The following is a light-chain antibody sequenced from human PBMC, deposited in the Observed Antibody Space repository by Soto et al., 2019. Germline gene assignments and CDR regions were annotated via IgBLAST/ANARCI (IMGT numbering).Light chain of an antibody. V-gene: IGLV2-14*01. CDR1: SSDVGGYNY. CDR2: DVS. J-gene: IGLJ2*01. Sequence: QSALTQPASVSGSPGQSITISCTGTSSDVGGYNYVSWYQQHSGKAPKLMIYDVSNRPSGVSNRFSGSKSGNTASLTISGLQAEDEADYYCSSYTSSSMVFGGGTKLTAL. CDR3: SSYTSSSMV.